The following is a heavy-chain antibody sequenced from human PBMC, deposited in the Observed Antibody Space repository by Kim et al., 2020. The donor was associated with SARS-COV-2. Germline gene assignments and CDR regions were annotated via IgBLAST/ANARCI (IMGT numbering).Heavy chain of an antibody. CDR3: AGLSRYFDWLLLSPSNTDPTVYFDY. V-gene: IGHV4-59*08. D-gene: IGHD3-9*01. CDR2: IYYSGST. CDR1: GGSISSYY. Sequence: SETLSLTCTVSGGSISSYYWSWIRQPPGKGLEWIGYIYYSGSTNYNPSLKSRVTISGDTSKNQFSLKLSSVTAADTAVYYCAGLSRYFDWLLLSPSNTDPTVYFDYWGQGTLVTVSS. J-gene: IGHJ4*02.